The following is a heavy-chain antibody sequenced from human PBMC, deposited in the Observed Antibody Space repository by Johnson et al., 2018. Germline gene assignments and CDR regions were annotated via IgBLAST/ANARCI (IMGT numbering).Heavy chain of an antibody. CDR3: ARDAGVGLQHDAFDV. V-gene: IGHV3-33*01. Sequence: QVQLVESGGGVVRXGRSLRLSCAASGFIFTSYAMHWVRQAPGKGLEWVAVIWFDGSNKYYAEFVKGRFTISRDKSKDTLYLQMNSLRDEDTAVYYCARDAGVGLQHDAFDVWGQGTMVIVSS. CDR1: GFIFTSYA. D-gene: IGHD5-24*01. CDR2: IWFDGSNK. J-gene: IGHJ3*01.